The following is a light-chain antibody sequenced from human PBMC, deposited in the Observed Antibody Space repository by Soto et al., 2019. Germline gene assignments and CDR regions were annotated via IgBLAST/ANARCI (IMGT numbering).Light chain of an antibody. J-gene: IGLJ3*02. CDR3: QSYDSSLSGSWV. Sequence: QSVLTQPPSVSGAPGQRVAISCTGSSSNIGAGYDVHWYQQLPGTAPKLLIYDNSNRPSGVPDRFSGSKSGTSASLAITGLQAEDEADYYCQSYDSSLSGSWVFGGGNKLTVL. V-gene: IGLV1-40*01. CDR1: SSNIGAGYD. CDR2: DNS.